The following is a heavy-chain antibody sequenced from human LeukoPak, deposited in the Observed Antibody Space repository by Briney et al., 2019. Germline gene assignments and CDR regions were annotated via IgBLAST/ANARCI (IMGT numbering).Heavy chain of an antibody. J-gene: IGHJ4*02. CDR2: IGTAGDT. CDR3: AGAVGKSQDFDY. Sequence: GGSLRLSCAASGFTFSSYDMHWVRQATGKGLEWVSAIGTAGDTYYPGSVKGRFTISRENAKNSLYLQMNSLRAGDTAVYYCAGAVGKSQDFDYWGQGTPVTVSS. D-gene: IGHD3-10*01. CDR1: GFTFSSYD. V-gene: IGHV3-13*01.